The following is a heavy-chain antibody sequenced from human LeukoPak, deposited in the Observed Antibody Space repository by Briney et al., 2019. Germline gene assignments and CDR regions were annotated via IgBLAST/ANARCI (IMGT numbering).Heavy chain of an antibody. D-gene: IGHD1-26*01. Sequence: GGSLRLSCAASGFTFSSYAMSWVRQAPGKGLEWVSAISGSGGSTYCADSVKGRVTISRDNSKNTLYLQMNSLRAEDTAVYYCAKLLYSGSYSFDYWGQGTLVTVSS. V-gene: IGHV3-23*01. J-gene: IGHJ4*02. CDR1: GFTFSSYA. CDR2: ISGSGGST. CDR3: AKLLYSGSYSFDY.